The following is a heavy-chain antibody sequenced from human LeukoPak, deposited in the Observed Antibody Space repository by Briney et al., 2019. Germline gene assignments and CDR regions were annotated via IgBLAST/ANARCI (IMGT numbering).Heavy chain of an antibody. D-gene: IGHD6-19*01. V-gene: IGHV3-21*01. CDR1: RFTFSTYT. CDR2: ITRSSRYI. CDR3: ARDPYSGGYGAYYYYYMDV. Sequence: PGGSLRLSCAASRFTFSTYTMNWVRQAPGKGLEWVSSITRSSRYIYYADSVKGRFTISRDNAKNSLYLQMNSLRDEDTAVYYCARDPYSGGYGAYYYYYMDVWGKGTTVTVSS. J-gene: IGHJ6*03.